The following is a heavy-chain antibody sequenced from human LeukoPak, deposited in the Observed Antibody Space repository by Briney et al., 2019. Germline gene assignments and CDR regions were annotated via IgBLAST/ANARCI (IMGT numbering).Heavy chain of an antibody. CDR3: AREGSIAASFDY. Sequence: GGSLRLSCAASGFTFSSYGMHWVRQAPGKGLEWVAVIWYDGSNKYYADSVKGRFTISRDNSKNTLYLQMNSLRAEDMAVYYCAREGSIAASFDYWGQGTLVTVSS. CDR2: IWYDGSNK. CDR1: GFTFSSYG. D-gene: IGHD6-6*01. J-gene: IGHJ4*02. V-gene: IGHV3-33*01.